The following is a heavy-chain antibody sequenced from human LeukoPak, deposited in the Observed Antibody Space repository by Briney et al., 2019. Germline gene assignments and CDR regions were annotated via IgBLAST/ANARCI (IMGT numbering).Heavy chain of an antibody. CDR1: GLTLSSSW. V-gene: IGHV3-48*04. J-gene: IGHJ6*03. CDR3: AREVALVVPVAIIDWGDYYYYYMDV. CDR2: ISSSTSTI. D-gene: IGHD2-2*01. Sequence: GGSLRLSCAASGLTLSSSWMTWVRQAPGKGLEWVSYISSSTSTIYYADSEKGRFTISRDNAKNSLYLQMNSLRAEDTAVYYCAREVALVVPVAIIDWGDYYYYYMDVWGKGTTVTVSS.